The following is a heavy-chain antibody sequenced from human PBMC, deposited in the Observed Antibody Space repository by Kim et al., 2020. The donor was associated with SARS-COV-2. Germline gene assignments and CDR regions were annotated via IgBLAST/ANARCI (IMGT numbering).Heavy chain of an antibody. CDR2: INHSGST. CDR1: GGSFSGYY. Sequence: SETLSLTCAVYGGSFSGYYWSWIRQPPGKGLEWIGEINHSGSTNYNPSLKSRVTISVDTSKNQFSLKLSSVTAADTAVYYCARGRVVYYGSGSYPRRGNDYYYGMDVWGQGTTVTVSS. V-gene: IGHV4-34*01. CDR3: ARGRVVYYGSGSYPRRGNDYYYGMDV. D-gene: IGHD3-10*01. J-gene: IGHJ6*02.